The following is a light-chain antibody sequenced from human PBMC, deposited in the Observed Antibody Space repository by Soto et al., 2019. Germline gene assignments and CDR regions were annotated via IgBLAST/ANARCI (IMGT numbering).Light chain of an antibody. CDR3: SSYTSGGNYV. V-gene: IGLV2-14*01. J-gene: IGLJ1*01. CDR2: DVS. Sequence: QSVLTQPASVSGSPGQSVAISCTGTSSDVAAYNFVSWYQQHPGKAPKLMVFDVSNRPSGVSDRFSGSKSGNTASLTISGLQAEDEADYYCSSYTSGGNYVFGTVTKVTVL. CDR1: SSDVAAYNF.